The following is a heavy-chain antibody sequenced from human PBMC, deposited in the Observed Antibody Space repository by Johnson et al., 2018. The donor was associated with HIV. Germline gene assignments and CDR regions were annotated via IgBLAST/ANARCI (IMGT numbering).Heavy chain of an antibody. V-gene: IGHV3-30*03. D-gene: IGHD6-13*01. J-gene: IGHJ3*02. CDR2: ISYDGSVK. CDR3: ARDRGLRGVAEAGNAFDI. Sequence: QVQLVESGGGLVQSGGSLRLSCATSGFTFDDYGMSWVRQAPGKGLEWVAVISYDGSVKYYADAVKGRFTISRDNSKNTLYLQMNSLRAEDTAVYYCARDRGLRGVAEAGNAFDIWGQGTLVTVSS. CDR1: GFTFDDYG.